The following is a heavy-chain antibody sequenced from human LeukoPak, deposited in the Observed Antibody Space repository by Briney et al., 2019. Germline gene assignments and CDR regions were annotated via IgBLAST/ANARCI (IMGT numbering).Heavy chain of an antibody. CDR2: MNPNSGNT. J-gene: IGHJ4*02. D-gene: IGHD3-10*01. Sequence: ASVKVSCKASGYTFTSYDINWVQQATGQGLEWMGWMNPNSGNTGYAQKFQGRVTMTRNTSISTAYMELSSLRSEDTAVYYCARGPSLLLWFGEFYRDLYYFDYWGQGTLVTVSS. V-gene: IGHV1-8*01. CDR1: GYTFTSYD. CDR3: ARGPSLLLWFGEFYRDLYYFDY.